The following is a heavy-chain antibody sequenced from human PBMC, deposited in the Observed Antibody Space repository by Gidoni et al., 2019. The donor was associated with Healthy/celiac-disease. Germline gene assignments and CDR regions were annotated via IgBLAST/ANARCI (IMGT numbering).Heavy chain of an antibody. J-gene: IGHJ4*02. D-gene: IGHD4-17*01. V-gene: IGHV5-51*01. CDR1: GYSSTSYW. CDR2: IDPGDSDT. CDR3: ARSFFSYGDYVDY. Sequence: EVPLAQSGAEAKTPGESLKISCKGSGYSSTSYWIGWVRQMPGKGLEWMGIIDPGDSDTRYSPSFQGQVTISADKSISTAYLQWSSLKASDTAMYYCARSFFSYGDYVDYWGQGTLVTVSS.